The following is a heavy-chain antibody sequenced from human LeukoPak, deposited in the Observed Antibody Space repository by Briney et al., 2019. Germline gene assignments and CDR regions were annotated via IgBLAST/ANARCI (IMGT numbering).Heavy chain of an antibody. V-gene: IGHV3-30*02. Sequence: GSLRLSCAASGFTFSSYGMHWVRQAPGKGLEWVAFIRYDGSNKYYADSVKGRFTISRDNSKNTLYLQMNSLRAEDTAVYYCARDGVDYGDRSYHAIDYWGQGTLVTVSS. CDR1: GFTFSSYG. D-gene: IGHD4-17*01. J-gene: IGHJ4*02. CDR3: ARDGVDYGDRSYHAIDY. CDR2: IRYDGSNK.